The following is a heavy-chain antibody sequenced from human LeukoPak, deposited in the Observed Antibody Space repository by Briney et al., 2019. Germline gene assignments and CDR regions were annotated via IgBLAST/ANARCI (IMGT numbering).Heavy chain of an antibody. CDR1: GYTFTSYD. CDR2: MNPNSGNT. V-gene: IGHV1-8*01. D-gene: IGHD5-12*01. J-gene: IGHJ6*03. CDR3: ARGLKSGYDLSYYYYYMDV. Sequence: ASVKVSCKASGYTFTSYDINWVRQATGQGLEWMGWMNPNSGNTGYAQKFQGRVTMTRNTSISTAYMELSSLRSEDTAVYYCARGLKSGYDLSYYYYYMDVWGKGTTVTISS.